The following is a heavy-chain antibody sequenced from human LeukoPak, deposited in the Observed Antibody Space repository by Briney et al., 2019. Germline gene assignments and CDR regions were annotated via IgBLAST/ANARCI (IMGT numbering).Heavy chain of an antibody. CDR3: ARDIYSYGGLVAFDI. CDR1: GDSISSSSYY. D-gene: IGHD3-16*02. V-gene: IGHV4-39*07. Sequence: SETLSLTCTVSGDSISSSSYYWGWIRQPPGKGLEWIGNTYYSGTTYYNPSLKSRVTISLDTSKNQFSLNLSSVTAADTAVYYCARDIYSYGGLVAFDIWGQGTMVTVSS. J-gene: IGHJ3*02. CDR2: TYYSGTT.